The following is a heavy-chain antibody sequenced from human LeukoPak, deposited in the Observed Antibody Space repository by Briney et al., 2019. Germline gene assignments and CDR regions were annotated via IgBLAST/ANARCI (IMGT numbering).Heavy chain of an antibody. CDR1: GFTFSNYA. J-gene: IGHJ4*02. CDR2: ISGSGGST. D-gene: IGHD3-10*01. CDR3: AKDLMVQGVIITPLFDY. V-gene: IGHV3-23*01. Sequence: GGSLRLSCTASGFTFSNYAMSWVRQAPGKGLEWVSTISGSGGSTYYADSVKGRFTISRDNSKNTLYLQMNSLRAEDTAVYYCAKDLMVQGVIITPLFDYWGQGTLVTVSS.